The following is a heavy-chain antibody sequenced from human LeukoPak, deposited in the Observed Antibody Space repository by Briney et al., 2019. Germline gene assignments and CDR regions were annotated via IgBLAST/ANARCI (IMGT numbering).Heavy chain of an antibody. CDR2: INYSGSS. Sequence: SETLSRTCTVSGGSISTYYWTWIRRPPGKGLEWIGYINYSGSSDYNPSLKSRVTISVDTSKKQFSLKLNSVTAADTAVYYCARRTYYDILTGYKYWYFDLWGRGTLVTASS. CDR3: ARRTYYDILTGYKYWYFDL. CDR1: GGSISTYY. J-gene: IGHJ2*01. D-gene: IGHD3-9*01. V-gene: IGHV4-59*01.